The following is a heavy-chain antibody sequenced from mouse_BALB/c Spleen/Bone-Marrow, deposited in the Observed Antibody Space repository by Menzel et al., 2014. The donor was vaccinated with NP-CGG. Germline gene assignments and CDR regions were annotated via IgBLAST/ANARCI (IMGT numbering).Heavy chain of an antibody. Sequence: EVHLVESGGGLVQPGGSRKLSCAASGFTFSSFGMHWVRQAPEKGLEWVAYINSGSSTIYYADTVKGRFTISRDNPKNTLFLQMASLRSEDTAMYYCARFFYDGYHGEAMDYWGQGTSVTVSS. CDR2: INSGSSTI. CDR1: GFTFSSFG. V-gene: IGHV5-17*02. J-gene: IGHJ4*01. D-gene: IGHD2-3*01. CDR3: ARFFYDGYHGEAMDY.